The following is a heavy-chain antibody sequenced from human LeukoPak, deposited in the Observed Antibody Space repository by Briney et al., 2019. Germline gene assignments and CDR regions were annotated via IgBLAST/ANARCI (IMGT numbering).Heavy chain of an antibody. CDR3: AELGITMIGGV. CDR1: GFTFSSYE. J-gene: IGHJ6*04. Sequence: GSLRLSCAASGFTFSSYEMNWVRQAPGKGLEWVSYISSSGSTIYYADSVKGRFTISRDNAKNSLYLQMNSLRAEDTAVYCCAELGITMIGGVWGKGTTVTISS. D-gene: IGHD3-10*02. V-gene: IGHV3-48*03. CDR2: ISSSGSTI.